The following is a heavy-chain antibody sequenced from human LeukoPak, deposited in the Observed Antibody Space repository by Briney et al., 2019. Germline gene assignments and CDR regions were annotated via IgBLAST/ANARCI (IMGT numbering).Heavy chain of an antibody. CDR3: ARLRNTYHP. CDR1: GGSISSSSYY. Sequence: PSETLSLSCTVSGGSISSSSYYWGWIRQPPGKGLEWIGSIYYSGSTYYNPSLKSRVTISVDTSKNQFSLKLSAVTAADTAVYYCARLRNTYHPWGQGTLVTVSS. V-gene: IGHV4-39*01. J-gene: IGHJ5*02. CDR2: IYYSGST.